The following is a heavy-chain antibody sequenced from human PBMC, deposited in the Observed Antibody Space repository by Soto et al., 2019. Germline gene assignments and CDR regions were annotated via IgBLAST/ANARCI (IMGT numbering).Heavy chain of an antibody. CDR2: ITWNGANS. CDR1: GFRFDEYN. Sequence: PGGSLRLSCAASGFRFDEYNMHWVRQAPGKGLEWVSLITWNGANSYYADSVKGRFTISRDGTTKSLSLQMTSLKREDTGLYFCARETLTFGSALDVWGQGTTVTVSS. J-gene: IGHJ6*02. V-gene: IGHV3-43*01. D-gene: IGHD3-3*01. CDR3: ARETLTFGSALDV.